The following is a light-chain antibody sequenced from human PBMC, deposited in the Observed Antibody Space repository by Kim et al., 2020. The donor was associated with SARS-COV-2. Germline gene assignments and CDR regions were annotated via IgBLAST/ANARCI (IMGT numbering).Light chain of an antibody. CDR1: KLGDKY. Sequence: LSPGQTASITCSGDKLGDKYACWYQQKPGQSPVLVIYQDSNRPSGIPERFSGSNSGNTATLTIGGTQAMDEADYYCQAWDSSTGVFGTGTKVTVL. CDR3: QAWDSSTGV. V-gene: IGLV3-1*01. J-gene: IGLJ1*01. CDR2: QDS.